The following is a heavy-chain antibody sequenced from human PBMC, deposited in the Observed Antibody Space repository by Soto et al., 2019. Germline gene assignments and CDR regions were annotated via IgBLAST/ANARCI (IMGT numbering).Heavy chain of an antibody. CDR2: FYYSGST. V-gene: IGHV4-59*01. Sequence: QVQLQESGPGLVKPSETLSLTCTVSGGSISSYYWSWIRQPPGKGLEWIGYFYYSGSTNYNTSLKSRVTISVDTSKNQFSLKLSSVTAADTAVYYCARRYGASFDYWGQGTLVTVSS. D-gene: IGHD4-17*01. CDR3: ARRYGASFDY. J-gene: IGHJ4*02. CDR1: GGSISSYY.